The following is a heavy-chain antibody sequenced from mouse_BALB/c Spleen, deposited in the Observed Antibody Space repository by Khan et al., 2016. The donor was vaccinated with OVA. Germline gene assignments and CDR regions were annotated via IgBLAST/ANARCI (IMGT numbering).Heavy chain of an antibody. J-gene: IGHJ3*01. CDR3: ARTPTMITQFSC. CDR1: GYTFTSYW. CDR2: INPTTGYT. D-gene: IGHD2-4*01. Sequence: QIQLVQSGAELAKPGASVKMSCKASGYTFTSYWMHWVKQRPGQGLVWIGFINPTTGYTEYNQKFKDKATLTADKSSSTAYMQLSSLTSEASAVYYCARTPTMITQFSCWCQGTLVTVSA. V-gene: IGHV1-7*01.